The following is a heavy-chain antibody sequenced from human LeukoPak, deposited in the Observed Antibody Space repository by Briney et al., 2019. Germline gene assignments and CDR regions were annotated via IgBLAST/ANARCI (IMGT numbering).Heavy chain of an antibody. J-gene: IGHJ4*02. V-gene: IGHV3-23*01. D-gene: IGHD2-21*01. CDR1: GFTFSYYY. CDR2: IDKSGGTT. Sequence: GGSLRLSCAASGFTFSYYYMSWVRQAPGKGLEWVSGIDKSGGTTFYADSVKGRFTISRDNSKNTLYLQMNSLRAEDTAVYYCAKDLSWWGSDYWGQGTLATVSS. CDR3: AKDLSWWGSDY.